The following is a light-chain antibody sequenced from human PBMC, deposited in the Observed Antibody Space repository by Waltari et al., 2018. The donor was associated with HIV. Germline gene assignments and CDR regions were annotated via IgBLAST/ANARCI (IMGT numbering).Light chain of an antibody. CDR3: QQYYSTPVT. CDR2: WAS. Sequence: DIVMTQSPDSLAVSLGERATINCKSSQSVLYSSNNKNYLAWYQQKPGQPPRLLIYWASTRESGVPDRFSGSGSGTDFTLTISSLQAEDVAVYYCQQYYSTPVTFGGGTKVE. V-gene: IGKV4-1*01. CDR1: QSVLYSSNNKNY. J-gene: IGKJ4*01.